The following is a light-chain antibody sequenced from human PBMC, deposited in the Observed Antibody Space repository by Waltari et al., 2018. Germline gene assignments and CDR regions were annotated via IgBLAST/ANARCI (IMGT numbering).Light chain of an antibody. CDR1: QGISNW. CDR3: QQRSSVPPT. J-gene: IGKJ1*01. CDR2: GAF. V-gene: IGKV1-12*01. Sequence: DIQMTPSPSSVSASVGDRVTITCRASQGISNWLAWYQQKPGKGPNLLIFGAFTLQSGVPSRFIGGGSGTDFTLTVSGLRPEDSATYCCQQRSSVPPTSGQGTKVEIK.